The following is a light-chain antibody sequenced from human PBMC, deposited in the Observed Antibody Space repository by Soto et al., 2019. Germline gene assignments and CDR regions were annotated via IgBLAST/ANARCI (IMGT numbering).Light chain of an antibody. V-gene: IGKV3-20*01. CDR3: XXXGSAPIN. Sequence: DIVLTQSPGTLSLSPGERATLSCRASQSVSSRYLAWSQQKPGQAPRLLIYGASSRATGIPDRFSGGGSGTDFSLTISRLDPEDFAVYYXXXXGSAPINFGQGTRLEIK. CDR2: GAS. CDR1: QSVSSRY. J-gene: IGKJ5*01.